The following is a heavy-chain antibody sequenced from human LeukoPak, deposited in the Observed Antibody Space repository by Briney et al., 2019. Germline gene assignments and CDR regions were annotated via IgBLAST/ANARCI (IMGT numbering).Heavy chain of an antibody. CDR2: INPNSGDT. Sequence: GASVKVSCKASGYTFTGYHMHWVRQAPGQGLEWMGRINPNSGDTNSAQKFHGRVAMTRDTSISTAFMVLTRLRSDDTAVYYCARDYCSSTSCLFDYWGQGTLVTVSS. V-gene: IGHV1-2*06. J-gene: IGHJ4*02. CDR3: ARDYCSSTSCLFDY. CDR1: GYTFTGYH. D-gene: IGHD2-2*01.